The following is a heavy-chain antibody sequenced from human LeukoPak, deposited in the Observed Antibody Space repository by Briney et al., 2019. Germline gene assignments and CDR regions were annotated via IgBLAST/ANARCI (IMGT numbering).Heavy chain of an antibody. CDR3: AKSPIVVVPAAIPVAPDY. V-gene: IGHV3-23*01. J-gene: IGHJ4*02. CDR2: ISGSGGST. Sequence: GGSLRLSCAASGFTFSSYAMSWVRQAPGKGLEWVSAISGSGGSTYYADSVKGRFTISRDNSKNTLYLQMNSLRAEDTAVYYCAKSPIVVVPAAIPVAPDYWGQGTLVTVSS. CDR1: GFTFSSYA. D-gene: IGHD2-2*02.